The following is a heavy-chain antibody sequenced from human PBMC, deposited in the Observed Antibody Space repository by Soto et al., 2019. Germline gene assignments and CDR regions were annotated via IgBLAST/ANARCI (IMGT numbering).Heavy chain of an antibody. Sequence: ASVKVSCKASGYTFTSYGISWVRQAPGQGLEWMGWISAYNGNTSYAQKLQGRVTMTRDTSTSTVYMELSSLRSEDTAVYYCATRIAVAGTIEYWGQGTLVPVSS. CDR3: ATRIAVAGTIEY. V-gene: IGHV1-18*01. D-gene: IGHD6-19*01. J-gene: IGHJ4*02. CDR1: GYTFTSYG. CDR2: ISAYNGNT.